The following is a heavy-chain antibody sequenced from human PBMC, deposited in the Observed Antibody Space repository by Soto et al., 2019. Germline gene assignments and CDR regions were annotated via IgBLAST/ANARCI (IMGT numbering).Heavy chain of an antibody. D-gene: IGHD6-13*01. CDR3: ARAMRSSWYITWFDP. J-gene: IGHJ5*02. Sequence: PGGSLRLSCAASGFTFSSYWMHWVRQAPGKGLVWVSRINSDGSSTSYADSVKGRFTISRDNAKNTLYLQMNSLRAEDTAVYYCARAMRSSWYITWFDPWGQGTLVTVSS. V-gene: IGHV3-74*01. CDR1: GFTFSSYW. CDR2: INSDGSST.